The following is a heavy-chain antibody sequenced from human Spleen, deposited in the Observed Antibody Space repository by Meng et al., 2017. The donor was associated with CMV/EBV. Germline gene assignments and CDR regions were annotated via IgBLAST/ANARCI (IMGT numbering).Heavy chain of an antibody. CDR1: GGSISSYY. V-gene: IGHV4-59*12. CDR2: IYYSGST. CDR3: ARSQLQAHTDY. Sequence: SETLSLTCTVSGGSISSYYWSWIRQPPGKGLEWIGYIYYSGSTNYNPSLKSRVTISVDTSKNQFSRKLSSVTAADTAVYYCARSQLQAHTDYWGQGTLVTVSS. D-gene: IGHD1-7*01. J-gene: IGHJ4*02.